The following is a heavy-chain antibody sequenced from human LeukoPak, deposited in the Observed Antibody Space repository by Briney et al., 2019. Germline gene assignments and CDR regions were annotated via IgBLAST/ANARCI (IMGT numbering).Heavy chain of an antibody. J-gene: IGHJ4*02. Sequence: GGSLRLSCAASGFTFSSYGMHWVRQAPGKGLEWVAVIWYDGSNKYYADSVKGRFAISRDNSKNTLYLQMNSLRAEDTAVYYCARDLMEESFDYWGQGTLVTVSS. V-gene: IGHV3-33*01. CDR2: IWYDGSNK. CDR3: ARDLMEESFDY. D-gene: IGHD2-8*01. CDR1: GFTFSSYG.